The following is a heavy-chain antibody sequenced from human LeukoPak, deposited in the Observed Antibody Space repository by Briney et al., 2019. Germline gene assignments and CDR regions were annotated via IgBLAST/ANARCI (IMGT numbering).Heavy chain of an antibody. CDR2: ISSSSSYI. J-gene: IGHJ4*02. Sequence: GGSLRLSCAASEFTFSSYSMNWVRQAPGKGLEGVSSISSSSSYIYYADSVKGRFTISRDNAKNSLYLQMNSLRAEDTAVYYCARSGRRRDGYSASGNFDYWGQGTLVTVSS. V-gene: IGHV3-21*01. D-gene: IGHD5-24*01. CDR3: ARSGRRRDGYSASGNFDY. CDR1: EFTFSSYS.